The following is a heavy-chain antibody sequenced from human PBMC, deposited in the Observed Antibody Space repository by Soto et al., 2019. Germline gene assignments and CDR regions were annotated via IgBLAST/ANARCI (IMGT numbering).Heavy chain of an antibody. CDR1: GGSISSSSYY. Sequence: SETLSLTCTVSGGSISSSSYYWGWIRQPPGKGLEWIGSIYYSGSTYYNPSLKSRVTVSVDTSKNQFSLKLSSVTAADTAVYYGARRGYGSGSYYVDVWGQGTTVTVSS. D-gene: IGHD3-10*01. V-gene: IGHV4-39*01. J-gene: IGHJ6*02. CDR2: IYYSGST. CDR3: ARRGYGSGSYYVDV.